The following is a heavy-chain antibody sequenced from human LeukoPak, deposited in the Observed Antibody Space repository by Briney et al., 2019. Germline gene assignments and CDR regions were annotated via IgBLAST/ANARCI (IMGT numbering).Heavy chain of an antibody. D-gene: IGHD4-17*01. CDR1: GGSFSSYY. V-gene: IGHV4-59*01. J-gene: IGHJ4*02. Sequence: PSETLSLTCAVYGGSFSSYYWSWIRQPPGKGLEWIGYIYYSGSTNYNPSLKSRVTISVDTSKNQFSLKLSSVTAADTAVYYCARSQLTTVTTSPWFDYWGQGTLVTVSS. CDR3: ARSQLTTVTTSPWFDY. CDR2: IYYSGST.